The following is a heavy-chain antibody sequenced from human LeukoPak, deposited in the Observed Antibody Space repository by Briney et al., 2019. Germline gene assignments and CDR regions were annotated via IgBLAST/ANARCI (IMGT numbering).Heavy chain of an antibody. CDR1: KFTFNNYA. CDR2: ISSDGSNK. CDR3: ARRSRDGWYFDY. D-gene: IGHD5-24*01. V-gene: IGHV3-30*09. J-gene: IGHJ4*02. Sequence: GRSLRLSCAASKFTFNNYAMHWVRQAPGKGLEWVSIISSDGSNKYYADSVKGRFAISRDNSNNTLYLQMNSLRAEDTAVYYCARRSRDGWYFDYWGQGTQVTVSS.